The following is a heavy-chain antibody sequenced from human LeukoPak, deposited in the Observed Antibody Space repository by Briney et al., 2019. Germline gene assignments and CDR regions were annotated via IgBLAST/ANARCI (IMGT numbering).Heavy chain of an antibody. V-gene: IGHV3-53*01. CDR2: IYSGGST. CDR3: ARATLDN. CDR1: GFTVSSDY. Sequence: GGSLRLSCAASGFTVSSDYISWVRQAPGRGLEWVSVIYSGGSTKYADSVKARFTISRDNSKNTVYLQMNRLRAEDTAVYYCARATLDNWGQGTLVTVSS. J-gene: IGHJ4*02.